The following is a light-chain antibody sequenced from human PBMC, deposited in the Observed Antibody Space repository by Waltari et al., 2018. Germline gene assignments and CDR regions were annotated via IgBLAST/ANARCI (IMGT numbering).Light chain of an antibody. Sequence: DIQMTQSPSSLSASVGDRVTITCRASQNINNYFNWYHQTPVKAPKLLIYATSNLQSGVPSRFSGSVSGTDFTLTISSLQPEDFATYYCQQSYAIPLTFGGGTKVEI. CDR2: ATS. J-gene: IGKJ4*01. CDR3: QQSYAIPLT. V-gene: IGKV1-39*01. CDR1: QNINNY.